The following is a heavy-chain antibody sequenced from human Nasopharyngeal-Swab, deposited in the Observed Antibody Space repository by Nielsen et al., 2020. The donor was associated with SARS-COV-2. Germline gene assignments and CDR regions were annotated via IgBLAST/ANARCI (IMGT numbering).Heavy chain of an antibody. CDR3: AREEAWSKTFDR. CDR1: GITLSNSW. J-gene: IGHJ5*02. V-gene: IGHV3-74*01. D-gene: IGHD2-15*01. CDR2: INTDARDT. Sequence: GGSLRLSCVASGITLSNSWMHWVRQGPGKGLVWVSRINTDARDTTYADSVKGRFTISRDNAKSTLYLQMDSLRVEDTAVYYCAREEAWSKTFDRWGQGTLVTVAS.